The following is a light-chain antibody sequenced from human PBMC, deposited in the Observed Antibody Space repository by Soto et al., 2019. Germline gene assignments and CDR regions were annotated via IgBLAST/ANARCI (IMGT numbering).Light chain of an antibody. CDR1: SSDVGGYNY. CDR3: SSYTSSNTYV. J-gene: IGLJ1*01. V-gene: IGLV2-14*01. CDR2: EVS. Sequence: QSVLSQPASVSGSPGQSITISCTGTSSDVGGYNYVSWYQQFTGKAPKVMIFEVSHRPSGASNRFSGSKSGSTASLTISGLQAEDEADYYCSSYTSSNTYVFGTGTKVTVL.